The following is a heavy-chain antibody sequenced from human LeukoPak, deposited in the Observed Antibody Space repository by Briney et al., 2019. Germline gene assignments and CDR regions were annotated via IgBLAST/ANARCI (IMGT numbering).Heavy chain of an antibody. CDR3: ARDAGYDRFDY. V-gene: IGHV3-7*05. CDR2: IKEDGSEQ. D-gene: IGHD3-22*01. CDR1: GFTFSRSW. J-gene: IGHJ4*02. Sequence: GGSLRLSCADSGFTFSRSWMTWVRQAPGKGLEWVANIKEDGSEQNYVDSVKGRFTISRDNAKNTLYLEMNSLRAEDTAVYYCARDAGYDRFDYWGQGTLVTVSS.